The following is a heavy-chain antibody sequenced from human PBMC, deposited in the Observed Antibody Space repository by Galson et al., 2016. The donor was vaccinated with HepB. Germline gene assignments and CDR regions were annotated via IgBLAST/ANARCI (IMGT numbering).Heavy chain of an antibody. D-gene: IGHD2-2*01. V-gene: IGHV3-72*01. Sequence: SLRLSCAASGFTLNDHYMDWVRKAPGKGLEWIGRSRNKAHSFTTEYAASVKGRFTVSRDDSERSMFLQMNSLKTEDTAMYYCARVGYCISPYCYGLDLWGQGTLVSVSS. J-gene: IGHJ5*02. CDR1: GFTLNDHY. CDR3: ARVGYCISPYCYGLDL. CDR2: SRNKAHSFTT.